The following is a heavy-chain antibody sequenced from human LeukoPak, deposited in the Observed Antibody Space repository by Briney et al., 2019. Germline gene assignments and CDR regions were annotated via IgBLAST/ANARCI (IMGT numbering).Heavy chain of an antibody. CDR3: ARDLGGGRYCSGGSCYPTLAYDY. Sequence: WETLSLTCTVSGVSISSSYSYWGWIRQPPGMGLEWIGSIYYTGNTYYNASLKSQVSISIDTSKNQFSLKLTFVTAADTAVYYCARDLGGGRYCSGGSCYPTLAYDYWGQGTLVTVSS. CDR2: IYYTGNT. CDR1: GVSISSSYSY. D-gene: IGHD2-15*01. V-gene: IGHV4-39*02. J-gene: IGHJ4*02.